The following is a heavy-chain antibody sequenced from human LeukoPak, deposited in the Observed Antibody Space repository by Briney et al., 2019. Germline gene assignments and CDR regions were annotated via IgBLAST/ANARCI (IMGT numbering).Heavy chain of an antibody. CDR1: GGSISSYY. V-gene: IGHV4-59*01. D-gene: IGHD6-13*01. Sequence: SETLSLTCTVSGGSISSYYWSWIRQPPGKGLEWIGYIYYSGSTDYNPSLKSRVTISVDTSKNQFSLKLSSVTAADTAVYYCARGLSSSWYLYYFDSWGQGTLVTVSS. CDR3: ARGLSSSWYLYYFDS. J-gene: IGHJ4*02. CDR2: IYYSGST.